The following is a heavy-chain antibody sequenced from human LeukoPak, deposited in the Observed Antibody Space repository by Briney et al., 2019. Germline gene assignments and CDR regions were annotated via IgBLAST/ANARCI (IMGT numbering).Heavy chain of an antibody. V-gene: IGHV5-10-1*01. Sequence: GESLRISCQGSGYSFTSYWISWVRQMPGKGLEWTGRIDPSDSYTNYSPSFQGHVTISADKSISTAYLQWSSQKASDTAMYYCARTPQAYGDCDYWGQGTLVTVSS. D-gene: IGHD4-17*01. CDR1: GYSFTSYW. J-gene: IGHJ4*02. CDR3: ARTPQAYGDCDY. CDR2: IDPSDSYT.